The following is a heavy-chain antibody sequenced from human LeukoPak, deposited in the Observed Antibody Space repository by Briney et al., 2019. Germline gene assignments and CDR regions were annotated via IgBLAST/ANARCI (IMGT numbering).Heavy chain of an antibody. CDR2: INTNTGNP. CDR1: GYTFTSYA. D-gene: IGHD5-18*01. Sequence: ASVKVSCEASGYTFTSYAMNWVRQAPGQGLEWMGWINTNTGNPTYAQGFTGRFVFSLDTSVSTAYLQISSLKAEDTAVYYCAREMQGGYSYGSYNWFDPWGQGTLVTVSS. V-gene: IGHV7-4-1*02. CDR3: AREMQGGYSYGSYNWFDP. J-gene: IGHJ5*02.